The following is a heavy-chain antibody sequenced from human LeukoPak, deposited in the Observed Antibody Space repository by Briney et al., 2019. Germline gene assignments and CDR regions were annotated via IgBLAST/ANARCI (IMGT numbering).Heavy chain of an antibody. Sequence: GGSLRLSCAASGFTVSSNYMSWVRQAPGKGLEWVSVIYSGGSTYYADSVKGRFTISRDNSKNTLYLQMNSLRAEDTAVYYCARSSGYCSYFDYWGQGTLVTVSS. CDR1: GFTVSSNY. V-gene: IGHV3-66*01. CDR2: IYSGGST. CDR3: ARSSGYCSYFDY. D-gene: IGHD3-22*01. J-gene: IGHJ4*02.